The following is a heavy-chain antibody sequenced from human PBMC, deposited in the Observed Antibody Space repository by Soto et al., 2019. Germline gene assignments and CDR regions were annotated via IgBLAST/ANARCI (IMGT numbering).Heavy chain of an antibody. J-gene: IGHJ5*02. Sequence: QVQLVQSGAEVKKPGASVKVSCKASGYTFTSYDINWVRQATGQGLEWMGWMNPNSGNTGYAQKFQGRVTMTRNTSISTAYMELSSLRSEDTAVYYCARERWYSSSWYPGGWFDPWGQGTLVTVSS. D-gene: IGHD6-13*01. CDR1: GYTFTSYD. CDR2: MNPNSGNT. CDR3: ARERWYSSSWYPGGWFDP. V-gene: IGHV1-8*01.